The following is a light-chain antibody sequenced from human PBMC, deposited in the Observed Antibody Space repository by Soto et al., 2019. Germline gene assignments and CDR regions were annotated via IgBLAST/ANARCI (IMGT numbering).Light chain of an antibody. V-gene: IGKV1-5*03. CDR2: KTS. CDR1: QSISYW. J-gene: IGKJ4*01. Sequence: DIQMTQSPSTVSASVGDRVTITCRASQSISYWLAWYQQKPGKAPTVLIYKTSTLESGVPSRFSGSGSGTEFTLTINNLQPDDFATYYCQQYNSYSITFGGGTKVEMK. CDR3: QQYNSYSIT.